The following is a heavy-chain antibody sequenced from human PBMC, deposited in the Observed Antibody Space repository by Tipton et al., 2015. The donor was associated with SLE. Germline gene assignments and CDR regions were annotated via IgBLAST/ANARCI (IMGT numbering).Heavy chain of an antibody. Sequence: SLRLSCVASGFTFNNYWMNWVRQAPGKGLVWVSRITSDGSTTAYADFVRGRFTISRDNAKKTVYLQMNSLRAEDTALYYCAGGFYYGSGTFSDFEYWGQGTLATVSS. CDR3: AGGFYYGSGTFSDFEY. V-gene: IGHV3-74*01. CDR2: ITSDGSTT. J-gene: IGHJ4*02. D-gene: IGHD3-10*01. CDR1: GFTFNNYW.